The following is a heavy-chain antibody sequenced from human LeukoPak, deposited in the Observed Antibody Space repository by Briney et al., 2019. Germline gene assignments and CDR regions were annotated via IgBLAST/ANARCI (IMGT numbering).Heavy chain of an antibody. CDR3: AHLTTSAYYYDY. V-gene: IGHV2-5*01. CDR1: GFSVSSSGVA. Sequence: GSDPTLVNPTETLTLTCTCSGFSVSSSGVAVGWIRQPPGKALEWLGHIYWNDDDRYSTSLKSRLTITKDTSENQVVLTMTNMDPVDTATYYCAHLTTSAYYYDYWGQGTLVTVSS. D-gene: IGHD1-1*01. CDR2: IYWNDDD. J-gene: IGHJ4*02.